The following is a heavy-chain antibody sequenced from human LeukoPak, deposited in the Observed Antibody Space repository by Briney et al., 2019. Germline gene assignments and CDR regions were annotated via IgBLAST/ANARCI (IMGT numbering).Heavy chain of an antibody. V-gene: IGHV4-59*01. D-gene: IGHD5-18*01. J-gene: IGHJ4*02. CDR3: AREGSYGHLDY. CDR2: IYYSGST. Sequence: SETLSLTCTVSGGSISSYHWSWIRQPPGKGLEWIGYIYYSGSTNYNPSLKSRVTISVDTSKNQFSLKLSSVTAADTAVYYCAREGSYGHLDYWGQGTLVTVSS. CDR1: GGSISSYH.